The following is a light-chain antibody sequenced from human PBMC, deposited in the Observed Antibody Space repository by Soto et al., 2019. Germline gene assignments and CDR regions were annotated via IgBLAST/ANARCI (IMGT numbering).Light chain of an antibody. J-gene: IGLJ2*01. CDR3: AAWDDSLSAVV. V-gene: IGLV1-47*01. CDR1: TSNIGSNS. Sequence: QSVLIQPPSASGTPGQRVTLSCSRTTSNIGSNSVYWYQQFPGEAPTLIIYKNNKRPSGVPDRFSGSKSGTLASLAISGLRFEDETDYYCAAWDDSLSAVVFGGGTKLTVL. CDR2: KNN.